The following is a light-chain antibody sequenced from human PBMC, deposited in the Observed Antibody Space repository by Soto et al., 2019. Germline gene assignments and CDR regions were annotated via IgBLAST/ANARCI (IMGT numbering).Light chain of an antibody. CDR3: SSYISSSTSHV. J-gene: IGLJ1*01. Sequence: QSALTQPASVSGSPGQSITISCTGTSSDVGGYNYVSWYQQHPGKAPKLMIYGVSNRPSGVSDRFSGSKSGNTASLTISGLQAEDEADYYCSSYISSSTSHVFGTGTKVTVL. CDR2: GVS. CDR1: SSDVGGYNY. V-gene: IGLV2-14*01.